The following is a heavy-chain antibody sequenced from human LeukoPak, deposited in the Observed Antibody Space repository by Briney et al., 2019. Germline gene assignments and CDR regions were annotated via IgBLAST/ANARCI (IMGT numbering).Heavy chain of an antibody. CDR1: GYSISSGDY. D-gene: IGHD3-10*01. J-gene: IGHJ4*02. V-gene: IGHV4-38-2*02. CDR2: IYHSGST. CDR3: AKASEYYASGRHIDY. Sequence: SETLSLTCSVSGYSISSGDYWGWIRQPPRKGLEWIGNIYHSGSTYYNPSLKSRVTISVDTSKNQFSLKLSSVTAADTAVYYCAKASEYYASGRHIDYWGQGTLVTVSS.